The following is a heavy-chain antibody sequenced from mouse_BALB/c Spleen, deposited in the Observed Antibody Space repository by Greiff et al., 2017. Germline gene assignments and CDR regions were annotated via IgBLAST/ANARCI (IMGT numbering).Heavy chain of an antibody. CDR3: VYGYDDAMDY. CDR2: IYPYNGGT. V-gene: IGHV1S29*02. Sequence: VQLQQSGPELVKPGASVKISCKASGYTFTDYNMHWVKQSHGKSLEWIGYIYPYNGGTGYNQKFKSKATLTVDNSSSTAYMELRSLTSEDSAVYYCVYGYDDAMDYWGQGTSVTVSS. CDR1: GYTFTDYN. D-gene: IGHD2-2*01. J-gene: IGHJ4*01.